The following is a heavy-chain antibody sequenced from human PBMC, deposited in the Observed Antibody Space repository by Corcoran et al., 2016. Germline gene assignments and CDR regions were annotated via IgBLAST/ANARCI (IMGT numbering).Heavy chain of an antibody. CDR3: ASTSRGFFDY. J-gene: IGHJ4*02. V-gene: IGHV3-74*01. CDR1: GFTFSSYW. Sequence: EVQLVDSGGGLVQPGGSLRLSCAASGFTFSSYWMHWVRQAPGEGLVWVSRINSDGRSTSYADSVKGRFTISRANAKNTLYLQMNSLRAEDTAVYYCASTSRGFFDYWGQGTLVTVSS. CDR2: INSDGRST. D-gene: IGHD1-26*01.